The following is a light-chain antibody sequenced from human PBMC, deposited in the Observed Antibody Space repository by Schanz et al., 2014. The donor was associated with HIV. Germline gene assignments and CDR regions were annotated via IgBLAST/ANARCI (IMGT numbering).Light chain of an antibody. V-gene: IGLV2-14*03. Sequence: QSALTQPASVSASPGQSITISCTGTGSDIGGYNFVSWYQQCPGKAPKLVIFDVNNRPTGISSRFSGSKSGNTASLTISGLQAEDEADYYCSSYTNTTIRNVFGGGTKLTVL. CDR2: DVN. J-gene: IGLJ2*01. CDR1: GSDIGGYNF. CDR3: SSYTNTTIRNV.